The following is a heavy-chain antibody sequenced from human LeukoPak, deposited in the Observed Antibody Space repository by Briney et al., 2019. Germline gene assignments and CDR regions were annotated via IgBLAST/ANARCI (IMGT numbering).Heavy chain of an antibody. CDR2: INTKSGAT. J-gene: IGHJ4*02. D-gene: IGHD6-19*01. Sequence: ASVKVSCKASGYTFTSYAMNWVRQAPGQGLEWLGWINTKSGATNYAQNFQGRVTMTRDTSMSTTYMELKRLRSDDTAVYYCARDLGISGWYAPPLGYFDYWGQGTLLTVSS. V-gene: IGHV1-2*02. CDR3: ARDLGISGWYAPPLGYFDY. CDR1: GYTFTSYA.